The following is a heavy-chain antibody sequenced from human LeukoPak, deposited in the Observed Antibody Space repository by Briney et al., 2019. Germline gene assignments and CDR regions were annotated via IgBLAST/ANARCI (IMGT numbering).Heavy chain of an antibody. V-gene: IGHV1-2*02. J-gene: IGHJ3*02. Sequence: ASVKASCKASGSTFSSYAISWVRQAPGQGLEWMAWLSLNSGATNYAQNFQGRVTLTRDTSISTAYMELSGLRSDDTAVYYCATSTKYSISWGAFDIWGQGTMVTVSS. CDR1: GSTFSSYA. CDR2: LSLNSGAT. CDR3: ATSTKYSISWGAFDI. D-gene: IGHD6-13*01.